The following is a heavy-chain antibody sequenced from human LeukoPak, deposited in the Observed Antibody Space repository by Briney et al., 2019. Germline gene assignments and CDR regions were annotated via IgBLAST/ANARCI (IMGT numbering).Heavy chain of an antibody. V-gene: IGHV4-39*01. Sequence: SETLSLTCTVSGGSISSNNYYWDWIRQPPGKGLEWIGNIYYNGHTHYNPPLTSRVTMSLDTSKNQVSLKVSSVTAADTAIYYCARHSTTNNWFDPWGQGTLVTVSS. CDR1: GGSISSNNYY. D-gene: IGHD2-2*01. CDR2: IYYNGHT. CDR3: ARHSTTNNWFDP. J-gene: IGHJ5*02.